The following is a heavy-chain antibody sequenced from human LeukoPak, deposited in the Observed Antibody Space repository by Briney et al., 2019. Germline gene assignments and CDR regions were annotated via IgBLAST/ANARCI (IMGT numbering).Heavy chain of an antibody. CDR1: GGTFSSYA. D-gene: IGHD3-3*01. CDR2: IIPIFGTA. J-gene: IGHJ4*02. CDR3: ATIPVQIFGVVLH. V-gene: IGHV1-69*13. Sequence: SVKVSCKASGGTFSSYAISWVRQAPGQGLEWMGGIIPIFGTANYAQKFQGRVTITADESTSTAYMELSSLRSEDTAVYYCATIPVQIFGVVLHWGQGTLVTVSS.